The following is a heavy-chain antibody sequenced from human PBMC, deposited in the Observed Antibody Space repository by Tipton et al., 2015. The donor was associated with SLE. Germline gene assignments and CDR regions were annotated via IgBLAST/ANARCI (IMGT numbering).Heavy chain of an antibody. CDR2: IWYDGSNK. D-gene: IGHD6-13*01. CDR3: ASSLLTGIDY. Sequence: QLVQSGGGVVQPGRSLRLSCAASGFTFSSYGMHWVRQAPGKGLEWVAVIWYDGSNKYYADSVKGRFTISRDNSKNTLYLQMNSLRADDTAVYYCASSLLTGIDYWGQGTLVTVSS. J-gene: IGHJ4*02. CDR1: GFTFSSYG. V-gene: IGHV3-33*08.